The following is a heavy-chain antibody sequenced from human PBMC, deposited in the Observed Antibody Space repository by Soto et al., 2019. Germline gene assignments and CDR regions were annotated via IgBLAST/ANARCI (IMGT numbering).Heavy chain of an antibody. J-gene: IGHJ6*02. V-gene: IGHV1-69*06. CDR1: GGTFSSYA. CDR3: ASKPYYFWSDRRGSYYYGMDV. D-gene: IGHD3-3*01. CDR2: IIPIFGTA. Sequence: SVKVSCKASGGTFSSYAISWVRQAPGQGLEWMGGIIPIFGTASYAQKFQGRVTITADKSTSTAYMELNSLRSEDTAVYYCASKPYYFWSDRRGSYYYGMDVWGQGTTVTVSS.